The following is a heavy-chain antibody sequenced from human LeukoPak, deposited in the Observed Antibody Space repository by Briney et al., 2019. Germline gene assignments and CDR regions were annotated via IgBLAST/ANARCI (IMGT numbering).Heavy chain of an antibody. CDR3: ARESDYSDFDY. J-gene: IGHJ4*02. CDR1: GGSISTYY. Sequence: SETQSLTCTVSGGSISTYYWSWIRQPPGKGLEWIGYIYYSGGTNYNPSLKSRVTISVDTSKNQFSLKLSSVTAADTAVYYCARESDYSDFDYWGQGTLVTVSS. V-gene: IGHV4-59*01. D-gene: IGHD4/OR15-4a*01. CDR2: IYYSGGT.